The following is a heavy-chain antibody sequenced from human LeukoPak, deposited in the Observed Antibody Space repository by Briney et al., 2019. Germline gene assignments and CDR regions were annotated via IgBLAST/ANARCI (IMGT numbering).Heavy chain of an antibody. CDR3: AKDRYDSSGYIFEY. CDR2: ISGSGGST. Sequence: GGSLRLSCAASGFTFSSYAMTWVRQAPGKGLEWFTAISGSGGSTYYADSVKGRFTISRDNSKNTLYLQMNSLRAEDTAVYYCAKDRYDSSGYIFEYWGQGTLVTVSS. CDR1: GFTFSSYA. V-gene: IGHV3-23*01. D-gene: IGHD3-22*01. J-gene: IGHJ4*02.